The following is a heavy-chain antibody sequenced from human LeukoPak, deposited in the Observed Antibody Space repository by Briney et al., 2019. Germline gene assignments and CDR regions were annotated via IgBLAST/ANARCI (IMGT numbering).Heavy chain of an antibody. D-gene: IGHD3-10*01. J-gene: IGHJ4*02. CDR3: ARDKIWFGELLFDY. Sequence: SGGSLRLSCAASGFTFSSYWMSWVRQAPGKGLEWVANIKQDGSEKYYVDSVKGRFTISRDNAKNSLYLQMNSLRAEDTAVYYCARDKIWFGELLFDYWGQGTLVTVSS. CDR2: IKQDGSEK. V-gene: IGHV3-7*01. CDR1: GFTFSSYW.